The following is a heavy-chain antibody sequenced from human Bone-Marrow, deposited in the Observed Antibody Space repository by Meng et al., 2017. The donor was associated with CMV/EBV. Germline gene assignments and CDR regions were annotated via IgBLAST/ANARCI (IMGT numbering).Heavy chain of an antibody. J-gene: IGHJ4*02. V-gene: IGHV1-18*01. Sequence: ASFQVFSNASGYTFTSYGISWVRQAPGQGLEWMGWISAYNGNTNYAQKLQGRVTMTTDTSTSTAYMELRSLRPDDTAVYYCARDQGGGSSLRGDYWGQGTLVTVSS. CDR1: GYTFTSYG. D-gene: IGHD6-6*01. CDR2: ISAYNGNT. CDR3: ARDQGGGSSLRGDY.